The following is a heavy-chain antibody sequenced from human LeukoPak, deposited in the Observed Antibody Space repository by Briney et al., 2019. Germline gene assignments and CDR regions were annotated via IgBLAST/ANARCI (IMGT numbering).Heavy chain of an antibody. D-gene: IGHD3-10*01. CDR3: ARDFGYYGSGSYYWFDP. CDR2: ISAYNGNT. V-gene: IGHV1-18*04. CDR1: GYTFTSYG. J-gene: IGHJ5*02. Sequence: ASVKVSCKASGYTFTSYGISWVRQAPGQGLEWMGWISAYNGNTNYAQKLQGRVTMTTDTSTSTAYMELRSLRSDDTAVYHCARDFGYYGSGSYYWFDPWGQGTLVTVSS.